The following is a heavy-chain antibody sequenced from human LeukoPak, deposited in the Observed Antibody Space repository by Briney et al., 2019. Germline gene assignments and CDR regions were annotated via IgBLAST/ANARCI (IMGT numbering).Heavy chain of an antibody. CDR3: ARGREGGGMYYYYYMDV. CDR2: IYTGGST. Sequence: PSETLSLTCTVSGYSISSGYYWSWIRQPAGKGLEWIGRIYTGGSTNYNPSLKSRVTILVDTSKNQFSLKLSSVTAADTAVYYCARGREGGGMYYYYYMDVWGKGTTVTISS. J-gene: IGHJ6*03. CDR1: GYSISSGYY. D-gene: IGHD3-16*01. V-gene: IGHV4-61*02.